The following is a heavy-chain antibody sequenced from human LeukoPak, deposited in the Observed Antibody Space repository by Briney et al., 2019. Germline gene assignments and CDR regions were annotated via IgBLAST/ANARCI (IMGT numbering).Heavy chain of an antibody. CDR1: GFNFLSYS. V-gene: IGHV3-21*04. Sequence: PGGSLRLSCAASGFNFLSYSMNWVRQAPGKGLEWVSSISTSWTYIYYADSVKGRFAISRDNAKNSLYLQMNSLRVEDTAIYYCAKDLRPDGVDNFDHWGQGILVTVSS. J-gene: IGHJ4*02. CDR3: AKDLRPDGVDNFDH. D-gene: IGHD2-8*01. CDR2: ISTSWTYI.